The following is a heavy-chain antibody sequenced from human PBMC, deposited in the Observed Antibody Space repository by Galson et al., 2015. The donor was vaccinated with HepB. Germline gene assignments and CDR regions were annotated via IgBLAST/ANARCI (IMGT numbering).Heavy chain of an antibody. J-gene: IGHJ6*03. CDR3: ARSLAAIYDLDYYYYYYMDV. Sequence: SVKVSCKASGYTFTSYGISWVRQAPGQGLEWMGWISAYNGNTNYAQKLQGRVTMTTDTSTSTAYMELRSLRSDDTAVYYCARSLAAIYDLDYYYYYYMDVWGKGTAVTVSS. D-gene: IGHD2-15*01. CDR1: GYTFTSYG. CDR2: ISAYNGNT. V-gene: IGHV1-18*01.